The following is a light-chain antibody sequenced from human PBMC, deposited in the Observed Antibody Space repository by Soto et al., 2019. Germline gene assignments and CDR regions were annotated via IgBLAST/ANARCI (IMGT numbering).Light chain of an antibody. J-gene: IGLJ2*01. CDR3: QSYDSSLSVVV. V-gene: IGLV1-40*01. CDR1: SSNIGAGYD. Sequence: QSVLTQPPSVSGAPGQRVTISCTGSSSNIGAGYDVHWYQQLPGTAPKLLISGNNNRPLGVPDRFSGSKSGTSASLAITGRQAEDEADYYCQSYDSSLSVVVFGGGTKVTVL. CDR2: GNN.